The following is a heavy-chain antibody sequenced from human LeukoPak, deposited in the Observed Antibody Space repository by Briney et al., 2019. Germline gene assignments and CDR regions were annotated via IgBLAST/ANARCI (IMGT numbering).Heavy chain of an antibody. V-gene: IGHV3-7*01. D-gene: IGHD4-17*01. CDR3: AREGNYGDYDYY. CDR1: GFTFSSYW. CDR2: IKQDGSER. Sequence: GGSLRLSCAASGFTFSSYWMSWVRQAPGKGLEWVANIKQDGSERYYVDSVKGRFTISRDNAKNSLYPQMNSLRAEDTAVYFCAREGNYGDYDYYWGQGTLVTVSS. J-gene: IGHJ4*02.